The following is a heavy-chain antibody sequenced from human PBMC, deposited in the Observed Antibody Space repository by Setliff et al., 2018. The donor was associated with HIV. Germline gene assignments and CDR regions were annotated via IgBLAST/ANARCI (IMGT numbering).Heavy chain of an antibody. CDR3: ASRIYYYDESRVLREEGFVP. CDR2: IYHTGRT. Sequence: PSETLSLTCSVSGGSIDNNKYYWTWIRQPPGKGLAWTGSIYHTGRTYYNRSLESRLTISIDTSKNQFSLKLTSVTAADTAMYYCASRIYYYDESRVLREEGFVPWGQGTRVTVSS. D-gene: IGHD3-22*01. J-gene: IGHJ5*02. V-gene: IGHV4-39*01. CDR1: GGSIDNNKYY.